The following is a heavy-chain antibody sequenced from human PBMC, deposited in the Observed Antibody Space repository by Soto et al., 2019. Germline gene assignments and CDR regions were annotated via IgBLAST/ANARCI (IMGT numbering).Heavy chain of an antibody. Sequence: GGSLRLSCVASGFTFDYYWMHWVRQAPGEGLMWVSRLQTDGSHPDYAASVKGRFSLSRDDSKNSAYLLMNSLKTEDTAIYYCSKYSGSSTIPAALGQGTLVTVS. CDR3: SKYSGSSTIPAA. J-gene: IGHJ5*02. CDR1: GFTFDYYW. D-gene: IGHD1-26*01. V-gene: IGHV3-74*01. CDR2: LQTDGSHP.